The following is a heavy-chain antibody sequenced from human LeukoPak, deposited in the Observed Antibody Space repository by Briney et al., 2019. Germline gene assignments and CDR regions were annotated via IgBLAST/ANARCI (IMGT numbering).Heavy chain of an antibody. V-gene: IGHV3-48*01. CDR3: ARGVYGDYYFDY. CDR2: ISSTSSTI. CDR1: GFAFSGYE. J-gene: IGHJ4*02. Sequence: GGSLRLSCVASGFAFSGYEMNWVRQAPGKGLEWVSYISSTSSTIYYADSVKGRFTISRDNAKNSLYLQMNSPRAEDTAVYYCARGVYGDYYFDYWGQGTLVTVSS. D-gene: IGHD4-17*01.